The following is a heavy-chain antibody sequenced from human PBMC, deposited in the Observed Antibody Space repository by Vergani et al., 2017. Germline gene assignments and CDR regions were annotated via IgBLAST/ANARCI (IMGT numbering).Heavy chain of an antibody. D-gene: IGHD2-15*01. J-gene: IGHJ4*02. CDR3: ARGSXLGGSCSRPLFDY. Sequence: QVQLQESGPGLVRPSQTLNLICTVSGGSMSSGSSYWSWIRQSAGKGLEWIGRIHTSGNTNYNPSLKSRVTMSEDTYKNRFSLNLNSVTAADTTVYYCARGSXLGGSCSRPLFDYWGRGTLVTVSS. V-gene: IGHV4-61*02. CDR1: GGSMSSGSSY. CDR2: IHTSGNT.